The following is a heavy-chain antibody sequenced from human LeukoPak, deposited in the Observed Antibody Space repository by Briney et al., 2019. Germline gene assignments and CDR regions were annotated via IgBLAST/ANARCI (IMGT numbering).Heavy chain of an antibody. CDR1: GFTFSSYA. CDR3: ARDGQDFWSGYNFDN. CDR2: ISYDGSNK. J-gene: IGHJ4*02. V-gene: IGHV3-30-3*01. Sequence: GRSLRLSCAASGFTFSSYAMHWVRQAPGKGLEWVAVISYDGSNKYYADSVKGRFTISRDNSKNTLYLQMNSLRAEDTAVYYCARDGQDFWSGYNFDNWGQGTLVTVSS. D-gene: IGHD3-3*01.